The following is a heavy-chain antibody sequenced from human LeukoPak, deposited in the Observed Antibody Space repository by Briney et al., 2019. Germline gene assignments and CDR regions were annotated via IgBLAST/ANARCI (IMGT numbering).Heavy chain of an antibody. Sequence: TGGSLRLSCAASGFIVSGDFMSWVRQAPGKGLEWVSVIYSDGSTYYADSVKGRFTISRDNSKNTLDLQMTGLRAEDTAVYYCARERGRGRDSPWFDYWGQGTLVTVSS. CDR1: GFIVSGDF. V-gene: IGHV3-53*01. D-gene: IGHD1-26*01. CDR3: ARERGRGRDSPWFDY. J-gene: IGHJ4*02. CDR2: IYSDGST.